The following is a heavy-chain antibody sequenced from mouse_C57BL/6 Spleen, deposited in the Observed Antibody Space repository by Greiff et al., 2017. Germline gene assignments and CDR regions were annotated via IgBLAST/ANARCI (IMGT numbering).Heavy chain of an antibody. CDR3: ARITTVVATYDGAMDY. V-gene: IGHV5-17*01. D-gene: IGHD1-1*01. Sequence: DVMLVESGGGLVKPGGSLKLSCAASGFTFSDYGMHWVRQAPEKGLEWVAYISSGSSTIYSADTVKGRFTLSRDHAKNTLFLQMTSLRSEDTAMYYCARITTVVATYDGAMDYWGQGTSVTVSS. CDR1: GFTFSDYG. CDR2: ISSGSSTI. J-gene: IGHJ4*01.